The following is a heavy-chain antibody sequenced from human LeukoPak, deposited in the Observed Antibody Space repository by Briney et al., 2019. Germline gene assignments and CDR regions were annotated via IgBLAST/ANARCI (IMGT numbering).Heavy chain of an antibody. CDR2: INSDGSST. CDR3: ARGYGLTYYYDSSGYFDAFDI. Sequence: PGGSLRLSCAASGFTFSSYWMHWVPQAPGKGLVWVSRINSDGSSTSYADSVKGRFTISRDNAKNTLYLQMNSLRAEDTAVYYCARGYGLTYYYDSSGYFDAFDIWGQGTMVTVSS. J-gene: IGHJ3*02. D-gene: IGHD3-22*01. CDR1: GFTFSSYW. V-gene: IGHV3-74*01.